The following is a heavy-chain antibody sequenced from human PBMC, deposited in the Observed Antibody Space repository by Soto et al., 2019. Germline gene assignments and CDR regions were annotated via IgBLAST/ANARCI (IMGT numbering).Heavy chain of an antibody. CDR1: GFTFSTSW. D-gene: IGHD3-10*01. Sequence: LRLSCAASGFTFSTSWMSWVRQAPGKGLEWVANIKEDGSEKYYVDSVKGRFTISRDHAKNSLYLQMNSLGADDTAVYYCARADYYGDPGSYWGQGTLVTVSS. CDR3: ARADYYGDPGSY. V-gene: IGHV3-7*01. J-gene: IGHJ4*02. CDR2: IKEDGSEK.